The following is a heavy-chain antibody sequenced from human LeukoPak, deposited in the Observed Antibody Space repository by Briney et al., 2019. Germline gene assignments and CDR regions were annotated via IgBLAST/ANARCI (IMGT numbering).Heavy chain of an antibody. CDR2: ITSSSKYI. Sequence: PGGSLRLSCAASGFTFSTYSMNWVRQAPGKGLEWVSSITSSSKYIYYGDSVKGRSTISRDNAKNSLYLQMNSLRAEDTAVYYCARDRRSYYDTSGYSEFDYWGQGTLVTVSS. CDR1: GFTFSTYS. V-gene: IGHV3-21*01. CDR3: ARDRRSYYDTSGYSEFDY. J-gene: IGHJ4*02. D-gene: IGHD3-22*01.